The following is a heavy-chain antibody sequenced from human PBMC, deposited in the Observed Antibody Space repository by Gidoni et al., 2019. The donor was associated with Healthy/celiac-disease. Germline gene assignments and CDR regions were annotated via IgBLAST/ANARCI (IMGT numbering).Heavy chain of an antibody. CDR3: ARLGDYGAFDI. J-gene: IGHJ3*02. CDR1: GFTFSSYD. V-gene: IGHV3-13*01. Sequence: EVQLVESGGGLVQPGGSLRLSCAASGFTFSSYDMHWVRQATGKGLEWVSAIGTAGDTYYPGSVKGRFTISRENAKNSLYLQMNSLRAGDTAVYYCARLGDYGAFDIWGQGTMVTVSS. CDR2: IGTAGDT. D-gene: IGHD4-17*01.